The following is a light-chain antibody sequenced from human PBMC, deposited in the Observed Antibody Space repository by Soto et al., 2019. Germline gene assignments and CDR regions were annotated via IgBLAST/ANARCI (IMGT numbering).Light chain of an antibody. CDR3: QQSYTIPWT. CDR1: QSITSN. J-gene: IGKJ1*01. V-gene: IGKV1-39*01. CDR2: DAT. Sequence: DIQMAQSPSSLSASVGERVTITCRASQSITSNLNWYQQKPGKAPKLLIYDATSLQGGVPSRFRGSGSGADFSLTISSLQPEDFATYICQQSYTIPWTFGQGTKVEIK.